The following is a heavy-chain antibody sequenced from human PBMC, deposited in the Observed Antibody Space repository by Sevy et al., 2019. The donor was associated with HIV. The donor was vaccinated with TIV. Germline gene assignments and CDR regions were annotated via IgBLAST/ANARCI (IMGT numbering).Heavy chain of an antibody. CDR3: ARQAQDYVTLPGFYSLGEFAYFDF. D-gene: IGHD3-9*01. CDR2: LFPGDSDT. J-gene: IGHJ4*02. V-gene: IGHV5-51*01. Sequence: GESLKISCEASGYSFTNYWIGWVRQKPGKGLEWMAILFPGDSDTRYNPSFQGQVTISAVRSGSTAYLQWNSLKASDRAICFCARQAQDYVTLPGFYSLGEFAYFDFWGQRTLVTVSS. CDR1: GYSFTNYW.